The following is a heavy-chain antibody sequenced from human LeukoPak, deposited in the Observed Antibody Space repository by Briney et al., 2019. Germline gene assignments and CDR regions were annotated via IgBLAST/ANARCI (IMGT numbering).Heavy chain of an antibody. J-gene: IGHJ4*02. CDR2: IYSGGST. CDR3: AKEILTGYYLDY. CDR1: GFTFDDYG. V-gene: IGHV3-66*02. D-gene: IGHD3-9*01. Sequence: GGSLRLSCAASGFTFDDYGMSWVRQAPGKGLEWVSVIYSGGSTYYADSVKGRFTISRDNAKNTLYLQMNSLRAEDTAVYYCAKEILTGYYLDYWGQGTLVTVSS.